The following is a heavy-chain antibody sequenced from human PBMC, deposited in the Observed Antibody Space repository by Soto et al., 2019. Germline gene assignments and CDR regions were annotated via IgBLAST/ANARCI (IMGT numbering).Heavy chain of an antibody. CDR2: IIPIFGTA. D-gene: IGHD6-13*01. CDR3: ARGGQKYSSSWYAGDFDY. V-gene: IGHV1-69*13. Sequence: SVKVSCKASGGTFSSYAISWVRQAPGQGLEWMGGIIPIFGTANYAQKFQGRVTITADESTSTAYMELSSLRSEDTAVYYCARGGQKYSSSWYAGDFDYWGQGTLVTVSS. CDR1: GGTFSSYA. J-gene: IGHJ4*02.